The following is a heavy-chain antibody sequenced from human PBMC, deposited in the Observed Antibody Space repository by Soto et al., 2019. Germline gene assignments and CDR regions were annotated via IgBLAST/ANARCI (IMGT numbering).Heavy chain of an antibody. D-gene: IGHD3-10*01. CDR2: INAGNDNL. CDR3: ASFGGSVSG. Sequence: QAQLVQSGAEVKKPGASVKVYCKASGYTITRYTMNWMRQAPGQRLECMGWINAGNDNLKYSQKFQGRVTITTDTTAGTAYMDLTSLRSEDTAFYFCASFGGSVSGWGQGTLVTVSS. CDR1: GYTITRYT. J-gene: IGHJ4*02. V-gene: IGHV1-3*01.